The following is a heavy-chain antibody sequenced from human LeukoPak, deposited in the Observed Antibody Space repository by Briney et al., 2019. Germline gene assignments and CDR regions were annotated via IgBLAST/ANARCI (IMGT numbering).Heavy chain of an antibody. CDR2: INHTGST. Sequence: PETLSLTCAVYGGSFSGYYWSWIRQPPGKGLEWIGEINHTGSTTSTPTLKTRVPISVDTSKNHFSLTLSSLTAADTAVYYCARRGPAKYRGLKHDIWGQGTLVTVSS. J-gene: IGHJ3*02. D-gene: IGHD2-2*01. V-gene: IGHV4-34*01. CDR3: ARRGPAKYRGLKHDI. CDR1: GGSFSGYY.